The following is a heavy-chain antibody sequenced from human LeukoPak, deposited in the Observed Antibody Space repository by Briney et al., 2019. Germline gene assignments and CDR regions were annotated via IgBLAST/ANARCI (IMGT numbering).Heavy chain of an antibody. CDR2: ISYDGSNK. CDR1: GFTFSSYA. V-gene: IGHV3-30*04. D-gene: IGHD3-3*01. Sequence: GGSLRLSCAASGFTFSSYAMHWVRQAPGKGLEWVAVISYDGSNKYYADSVKGRFTISRDNSKNTLYLQMNSLRAEDTAVYYCARVTKDRDFWSGLDYWGQGTLVTVSS. CDR3: ARVTKDRDFWSGLDY. J-gene: IGHJ4*02.